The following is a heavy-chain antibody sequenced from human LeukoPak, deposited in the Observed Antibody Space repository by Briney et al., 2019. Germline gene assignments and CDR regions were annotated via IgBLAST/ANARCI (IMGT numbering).Heavy chain of an antibody. J-gene: IGHJ4*02. CDR1: GASVSSGGYY. D-gene: IGHD3-10*01. V-gene: IGHV4-61*08. Sequence: PSETLSLTCTVSGASVSSGGYYWSWLRQPPGKGLDWIGYIYYSGSTNYNPSLKSRVTISVDTSKNQFSLKVSSVTAADTAVYYCARRGGSGGSFDYWGQGTLVTVSS. CDR3: ARRGGSGGSFDY. CDR2: IYYSGST.